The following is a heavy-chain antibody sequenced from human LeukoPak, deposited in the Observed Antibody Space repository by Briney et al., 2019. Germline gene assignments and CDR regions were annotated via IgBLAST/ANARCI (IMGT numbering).Heavy chain of an antibody. CDR2: ISSSSSTI. D-gene: IGHD6-19*01. CDR1: GFTFSSYS. V-gene: IGHV3-48*04. CDR3: ARDVQVAVAGDFDY. J-gene: IGHJ4*02. Sequence: GGSLRLSCAASGFTFSSYSMNWVRQAPGKGLEWVSYISSSSSTIYYADSVKGRFTISRDNAKNSLYLQMNSLRAEDTAVYYCARDVQVAVAGDFDYWGQGTLVTVSS.